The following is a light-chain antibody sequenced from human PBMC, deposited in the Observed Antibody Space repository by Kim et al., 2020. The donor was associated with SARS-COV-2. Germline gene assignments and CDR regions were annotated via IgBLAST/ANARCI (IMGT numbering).Light chain of an antibody. CDR2: GAS. CDR1: QGISSW. CDR3: QQANSFPLT. V-gene: IGKV1-12*01. Sequence: DIQMTQSPSSVSASVGDRVTITCRASQGISSWLAWYQRKPGKVPKLLIYGASSLQSGVPSRFSGSGSGTDFTLTISSLQPEDFATYYCQQANSFPLTFGGGTKLEIK. J-gene: IGKJ4*01.